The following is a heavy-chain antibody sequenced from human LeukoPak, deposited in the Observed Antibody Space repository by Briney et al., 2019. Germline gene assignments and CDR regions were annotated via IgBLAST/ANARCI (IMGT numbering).Heavy chain of an antibody. CDR3: ARPGGAFLEWLLPTHFDY. Sequence: GASVKVSCKASGYTFTSYYMHWVRQAPGQGLEWMGIINPSGGSTSYAQKFQGRVTMTRDTSTSTVYMELSSLRSEDTAVYYCARPGGAFLEWLLPTHFDYWGQGTLVTVSS. J-gene: IGHJ4*02. V-gene: IGHV1-46*01. CDR2: INPSGGST. D-gene: IGHD3-3*02. CDR1: GYTFTSYY.